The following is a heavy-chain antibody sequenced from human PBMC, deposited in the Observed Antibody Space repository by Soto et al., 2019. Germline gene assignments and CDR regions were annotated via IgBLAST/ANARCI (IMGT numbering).Heavy chain of an antibody. CDR2: ISSNSAYI. Sequence: PWWSLRLCCSASGFTCRSFTMNWGRQAPGKGLEWVSTISSNSAYIYYTDALRGRFTISRDNAKNSLHLQMNSLRAEDTAVYYCTRDASRDSSARGWFDPWGPGTLVTVSS. D-gene: IGHD6-13*01. J-gene: IGHJ5*02. CDR3: TRDASRDSSARGWFDP. V-gene: IGHV3-21*01. CDR1: GFTCRSFT.